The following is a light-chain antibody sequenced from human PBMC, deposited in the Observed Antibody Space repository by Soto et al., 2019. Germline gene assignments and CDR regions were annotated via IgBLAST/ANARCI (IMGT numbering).Light chain of an antibody. V-gene: IGKV3-15*01. CDR2: GTS. CDR3: QQYNHWWT. J-gene: IGKJ1*01. Sequence: EIVMTQSPATLSVSPGERATLSCWASRSVSSNLAWYQHKPGQAPRLLIYGTSTRATGVPGRFSGAGSGTEFTLTISSLQSEDSAVYYCQQYNHWWTFGQGTKVDIK. CDR1: RSVSSN.